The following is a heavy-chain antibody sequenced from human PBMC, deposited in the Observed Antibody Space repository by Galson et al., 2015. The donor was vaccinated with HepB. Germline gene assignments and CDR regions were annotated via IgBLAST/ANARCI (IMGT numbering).Heavy chain of an antibody. D-gene: IGHD6-19*01. CDR2: IYYGGSR. V-gene: IGHV4-59*01. CDR3: VRAVAGKGDSFDI. J-gene: IGHJ3*02. Sequence: TLSLTCSVSGCSISGYHWNWIRQTPGKRLEWIAYIYYGGSRNYNPSLKSRVTISVDMSRNQFSLKLSSVTAADTAVYYCVRAVAGKGDSFDIWGQGTMVTVSS. CDR1: GCSISGYH.